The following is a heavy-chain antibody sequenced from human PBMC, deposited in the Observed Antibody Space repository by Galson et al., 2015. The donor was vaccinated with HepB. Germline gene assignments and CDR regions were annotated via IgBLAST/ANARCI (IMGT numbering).Heavy chain of an antibody. CDR1: GFTFSSYA. D-gene: IGHD6-13*01. V-gene: IGHV3-23*01. J-gene: IGHJ4*02. Sequence: SLRLSCAASGFTFSSYAMSWVRQAPGKGLEWVSAISGSGGSTYYADSVKGRFTISRDNSKNTLYLQMNSLRAEDTAVYYCAKDPGYSSSYGYNWGQGTLVTVSS. CDR3: AKDPGYSSSYGYN. CDR2: ISGSGGST.